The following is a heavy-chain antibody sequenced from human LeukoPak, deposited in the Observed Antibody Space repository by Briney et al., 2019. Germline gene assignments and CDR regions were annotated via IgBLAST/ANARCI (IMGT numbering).Heavy chain of an antibody. CDR1: GFTFSSYA. CDR3: AKGTDSYEDPSFDY. CDR2: ISGSGGST. Sequence: PGGSLRLSCAASGFTFSSYAMSWVRQAPGKGLEWVSAISGSGGSTNYADSVKGRFTISRDNSKNTLYLQMNSLRAEDTAVYYCAKGTDSYEDPSFDYWGQGTLVTVSS. V-gene: IGHV3-23*01. D-gene: IGHD5-18*01. J-gene: IGHJ4*02.